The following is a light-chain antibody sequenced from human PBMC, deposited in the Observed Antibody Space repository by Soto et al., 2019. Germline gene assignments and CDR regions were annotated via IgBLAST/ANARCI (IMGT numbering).Light chain of an antibody. CDR1: VIISSW. V-gene: IGKV1-5*03. J-gene: IGKJ3*01. CDR2: AAS. Sequence: IQMTQSPSTVSASVGDRVTLTCRASVIISSWVVWYQQKPGGAPKLLMHAASILESGVPSRFSGSVSGTEFTLTISSLQPDDLATYYCQQYNRYPFPFGPGTKVDIK. CDR3: QQYNRYPFP.